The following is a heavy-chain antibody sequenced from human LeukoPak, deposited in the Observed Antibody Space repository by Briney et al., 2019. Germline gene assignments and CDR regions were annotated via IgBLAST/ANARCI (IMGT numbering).Heavy chain of an antibody. CDR2: MSYDGSNE. J-gene: IGHJ4*02. Sequence: PGGSLRLSCAASGFIFSNYDMHWVRQAPGKGLEWVAVMSYDGSNEYYADSLKGRFTISRDNSKNTVFLQMNSLRGEDTAVYYCAKGHSNGYYYFDSWGQGTLVTVSS. D-gene: IGHD5-24*01. CDR3: AKGHSNGYYYFDS. CDR1: GFIFSNYD. V-gene: IGHV3-30*18.